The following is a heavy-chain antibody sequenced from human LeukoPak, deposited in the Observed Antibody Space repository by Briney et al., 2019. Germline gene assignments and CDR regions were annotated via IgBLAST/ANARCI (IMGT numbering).Heavy chain of an antibody. Sequence: GGSLRLSCAASGFTFSSHSMSWVRQAPGKGLEWVSAISGSGGSTYYADSVKGRFTISRDNSKNTLYLQMNSLRAEDTAVYYCAKDVAISDWFDPWGQGTLVTVSS. CDR3: AKDVAISDWFDP. J-gene: IGHJ5*02. CDR2: ISGSGGST. V-gene: IGHV3-23*01. D-gene: IGHD2-21*01. CDR1: GFTFSSHS.